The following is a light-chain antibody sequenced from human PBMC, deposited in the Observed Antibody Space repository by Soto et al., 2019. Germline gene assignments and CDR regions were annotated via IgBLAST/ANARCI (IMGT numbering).Light chain of an antibody. Sequence: EIVMTRSPATLSVSPGERATLSCRASQSVVSNLAWYQQKPGQAPRLLIYGSTTRATGIPARFSGRWSETEFTLTISSLQSEDFAFYYCLQYNICPYTFGQGTKLEIK. J-gene: IGKJ2*01. CDR2: GST. CDR3: LQYNICPYT. V-gene: IGKV3-15*01. CDR1: QSVVSN.